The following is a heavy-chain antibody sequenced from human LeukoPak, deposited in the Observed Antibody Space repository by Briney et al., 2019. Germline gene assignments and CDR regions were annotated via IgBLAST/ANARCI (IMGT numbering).Heavy chain of an antibody. D-gene: IGHD3-22*01. Sequence: PSETLSLTCAVFGGSLSDHDWSWIRQPPGKGLEWIGEINHRGATNYNPSLKRRVTFSLDTSKNQVSLKLNSLTAADTAVYYCARGKGDLSMIVMIVTAVEFYFDSWGPGTLVTVSS. J-gene: IGHJ4*02. V-gene: IGHV4-34*01. CDR2: INHRGAT. CDR3: ARGKGDLSMIVMIVTAVEFYFDS. CDR1: GGSLSDHD.